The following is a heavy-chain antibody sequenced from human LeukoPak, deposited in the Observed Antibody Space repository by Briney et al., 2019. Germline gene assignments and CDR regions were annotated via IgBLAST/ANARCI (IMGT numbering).Heavy chain of an antibody. CDR2: IYLGGTT. J-gene: IGHJ4*02. CDR3: ARDLGGGNYETLLY. V-gene: IGHV4-38-2*02. CDR1: GYSISSGPY. D-gene: IGHD4-23*01. Sequence: PSETLSLTCSVSGYSISSGPYWGWIRQPPGQGLEWIASIYLGGTTYYTPSLKSRVTISVDTSKNQLSLRLSSVTAADTAVYYCARDLGGGNYETLLYWGQGTLVTVSS.